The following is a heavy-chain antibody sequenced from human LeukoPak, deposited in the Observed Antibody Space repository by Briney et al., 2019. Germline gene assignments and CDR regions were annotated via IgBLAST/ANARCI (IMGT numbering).Heavy chain of an antibody. V-gene: IGHV4-39*02. CDR2: VYYDGNT. CDR1: GGSINRSSYC. Sequence: SETLSLTCSVSGGSINRSSYCWGWIRQAPGKGLEWIGSVYYDGNTYYNPNPSLKSRATVSMDTSRNQFSLKLRSVTAADTAVYYCTKDSGHHRTDCWGQGTLVTVSS. J-gene: IGHJ4*02. D-gene: IGHD1-26*01. CDR3: TKDSGHHRTDC.